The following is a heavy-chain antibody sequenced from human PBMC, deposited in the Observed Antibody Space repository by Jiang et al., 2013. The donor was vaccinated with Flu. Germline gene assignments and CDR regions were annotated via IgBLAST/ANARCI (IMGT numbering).Heavy chain of an antibody. D-gene: IGHD6-25*01. Sequence: PGLVKPSETLSLTCAVSGSSFDGGYYWGWIRQPPGKGLEWIGGIYYGGSAYYNPSLESRVSISVDTSKKQFSLRLTSLGAADTAVYYCIRSPPYGSGDYWGQGILVNVSS. CDR3: IRSPPYGSGDY. CDR2: IYYGGSA. J-gene: IGHJ4*02. V-gene: IGHV4-38-2*01. CDR1: GSSFDGGYY.